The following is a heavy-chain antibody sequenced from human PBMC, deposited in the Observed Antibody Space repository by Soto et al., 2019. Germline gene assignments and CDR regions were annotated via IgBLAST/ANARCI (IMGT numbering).Heavy chain of an antibody. J-gene: IGHJ4*02. CDR2: ISYDGSNK. D-gene: IGHD5-18*01. Sequence: GGSLRLSCAASGFTFSSYAMHWVRQAPGKGLEWVAVISYDGSNKYYADSVKGRFTISRDNSKNTLYLQMNSLRAEDTAVYYCAIDTARQGWGQGTLVTVSS. V-gene: IGHV3-30-3*01. CDR1: GFTFSSYA. CDR3: AIDTARQG.